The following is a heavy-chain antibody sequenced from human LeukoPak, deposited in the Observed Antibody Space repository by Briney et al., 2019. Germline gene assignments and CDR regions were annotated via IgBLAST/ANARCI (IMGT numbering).Heavy chain of an antibody. Sequence: SETLSLTCTVVGGSISSRDENWNWIRQPPGKGLVWIGNVDYNGNTYYSPSLKSRALVSVDTSKNQVSLRLTSVTAADTAVYFCARSNHFWSAFLDTWGQGTLVTVSS. CDR2: VDYNGNT. V-gene: IGHV4-39*07. J-gene: IGHJ4*02. D-gene: IGHD3-3*02. CDR1: GGSISSRDEN. CDR3: ARSNHFWSAFLDT.